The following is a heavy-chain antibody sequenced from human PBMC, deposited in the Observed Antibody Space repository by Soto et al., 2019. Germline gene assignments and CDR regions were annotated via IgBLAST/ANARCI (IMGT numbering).Heavy chain of an antibody. J-gene: IGHJ3*02. D-gene: IGHD6-13*01. CDR3: AKDQYSSSWPSHAAFDI. CDR1: GFTFSSYG. Sequence: QVQLVESGGGVVQPGRSLRLSCAASGFTFSSYGMHWVRQAPGKGLEWVAVISYDGSNKYYADSVKGRFTISRDNSKNTLYLQMNSRRAEDTAVYYCAKDQYSSSWPSHAAFDIWGQGTMVTVSS. CDR2: ISYDGSNK. V-gene: IGHV3-30*18.